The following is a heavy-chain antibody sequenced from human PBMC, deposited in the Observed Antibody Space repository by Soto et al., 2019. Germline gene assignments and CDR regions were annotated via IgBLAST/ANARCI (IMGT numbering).Heavy chain of an antibody. Sequence: EVQLLESGGGLVQPGGSLRLSCAASGFTFNNYAMTWVRQAPGKGLEWVSTISGSDDSTYYADSGKGRLTISRDNSKNALYLQMSSLRAEDTALYYCVNDWTGDTCPCMDVWGQGTTVTVSS. CDR1: GFTFNNYA. CDR2: ISGSDDST. V-gene: IGHV3-23*01. D-gene: IGHD2-8*02. CDR3: VNDWTGDTCPCMDV. J-gene: IGHJ6*01.